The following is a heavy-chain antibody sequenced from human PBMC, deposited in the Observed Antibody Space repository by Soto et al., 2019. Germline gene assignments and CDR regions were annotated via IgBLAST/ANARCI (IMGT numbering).Heavy chain of an antibody. V-gene: IGHV4-39*01. J-gene: IGHJ4*02. CDR3: ASADHYDYIWGSYLEFDY. Sequence: SETLSLTCTVSGGSISSSSYYWGWIRQPPGKGLEWIGSIYYSGSTYYNPSLKSRVTISVDTSKNQFSLKLSSVTAADTAVYYCASADHYDYIWGSYLEFDYWGQGTLVTVSS. D-gene: IGHD3-16*01. CDR1: GGSISSSSYY. CDR2: IYYSGST.